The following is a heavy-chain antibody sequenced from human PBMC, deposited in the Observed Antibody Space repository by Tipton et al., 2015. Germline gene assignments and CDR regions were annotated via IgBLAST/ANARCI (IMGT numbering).Heavy chain of an antibody. V-gene: IGHV4-39*01. CDR2: VYHLGGT. J-gene: IGHJ4*02. D-gene: IGHD2-15*01. Sequence: LRLSCTVSGDSISSGSYHWAWIRQPPGKGLEYIGSVYHLGGTLYTPSLQSRVNISIDTSKNQFFLKMDSVTAADTAVYYCARGTPFRFWGRGTLVTVSS. CDR1: GDSISSGSYH. CDR3: ARGTPFRF.